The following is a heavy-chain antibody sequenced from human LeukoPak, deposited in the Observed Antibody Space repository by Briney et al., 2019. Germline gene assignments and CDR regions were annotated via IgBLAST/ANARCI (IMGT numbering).Heavy chain of an antibody. J-gene: IGHJ4*02. CDR3: ARGNSGWYRY. CDR1: GYTFTGHY. V-gene: IGHV1-2*02. Sequence: ASVKVSCKASGYTFTGHYMHWVRQAPGQGLEWMGWINPKNAGTNYAQKFQGRVTMTRDTSISTAYMELSRLRSDDTAVYYFARGNSGWYRYWGQGTLVTVSS. D-gene: IGHD6-19*01. CDR2: INPKNAGT.